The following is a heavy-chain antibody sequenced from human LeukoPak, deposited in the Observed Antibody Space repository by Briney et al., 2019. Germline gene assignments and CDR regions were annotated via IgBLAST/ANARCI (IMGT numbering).Heavy chain of an antibody. CDR3: AKILGVTFDAFDI. J-gene: IGHJ3*02. CDR1: GFTFSNYA. D-gene: IGHD2-21*02. CDR2: ISGSGGST. Sequence: GGPLRLSCAASGFTFSNYAMSWVRQPPGKGLECVSVISGSGGSTYYADSVKGRFTISRDNSKNTLYLQVNSLRAEDTALYYCAKILGVTFDAFDIWGQGTMVTVSS. V-gene: IGHV3-23*01.